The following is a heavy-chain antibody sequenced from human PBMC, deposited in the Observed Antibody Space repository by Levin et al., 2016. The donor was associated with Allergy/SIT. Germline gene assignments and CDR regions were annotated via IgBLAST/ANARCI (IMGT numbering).Heavy chain of an antibody. CDR2: IYYSGST. V-gene: IGHV4-59*01. Sequence: GSLRLSCTVSGGYMTSYFWSWIRQPPGKGLEWIGYIYYSGSTNYNPSLKSRVAISVDTSKNQFSLKLSSVTAADTAVYYCARDVQSSSRYITGVEGGVYGMDVWGQGTTVTVSS. J-gene: IGHJ6*02. CDR1: GGYMTSYF. CDR3: ARDVQSSSRYITGVEGGVYGMDV. D-gene: IGHD3-3*01.